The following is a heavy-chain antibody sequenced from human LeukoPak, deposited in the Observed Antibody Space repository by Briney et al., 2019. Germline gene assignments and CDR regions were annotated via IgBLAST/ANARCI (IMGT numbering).Heavy chain of an antibody. CDR1: GGSISSYY. J-gene: IGHJ4*02. D-gene: IGHD4-17*01. CDR2: IYYSGST. Sequence: SETLSLTCTVSGGSISSYYWSWIRQPPGKGLEWLGYIYYSGSTNYNPSLKRRVTISVDTSKNHSSLKLSSVTAADTAVYYCASLYYGDYFGSTFDYWGQGTLVTVSS. V-gene: IGHV4-59*01. CDR3: ASLYYGDYFGSTFDY.